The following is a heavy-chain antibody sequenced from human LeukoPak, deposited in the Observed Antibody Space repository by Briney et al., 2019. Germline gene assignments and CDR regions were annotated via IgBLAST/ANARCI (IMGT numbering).Heavy chain of an antibody. D-gene: IGHD5-12*01. CDR2: IYSGGST. CDR1: EFSVGSNY. CDR3: ARGPIGYHNT. J-gene: IGHJ4*01. Sequence: GGSLRLSCAASEFSVGSNYMTWVRQAPGKGLEWVSLIYSGGSTYYADSVKGRFIISRDNYKNTLYLQMNSLRAEDTAVYYCARGPIGYHNTGGQGTLVTVSS. V-gene: IGHV3-66*01.